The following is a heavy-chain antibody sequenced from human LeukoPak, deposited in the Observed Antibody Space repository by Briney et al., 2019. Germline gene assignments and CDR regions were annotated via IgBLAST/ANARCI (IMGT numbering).Heavy chain of an antibody. D-gene: IGHD6-13*01. J-gene: IGHJ5*01. CDR2: IYYSGRT. V-gene: IGHV4-38-2*01. Sequence: PGGSLRLSCAASGFTFSDYYMSWIRQPPGKGLEGIGSIYYSGRTYYNPSLKSRVTISVDTSKNQFSLKVNSVTAADTAVYNCVQHGWYSNNWVVSWGQGSLVTVSS. CDR3: VQHGWYSNNWVVS. CDR1: GFTFSDYY.